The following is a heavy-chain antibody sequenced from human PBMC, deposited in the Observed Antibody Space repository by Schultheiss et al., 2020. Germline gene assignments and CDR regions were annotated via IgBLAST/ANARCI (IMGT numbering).Heavy chain of an antibody. V-gene: IGHV4-61*05. CDR1: GGSISSSSYY. Sequence: SETLSLTCTVSGGSISSSSYYWGWIRQPPGKGLEWIGYIYYIGRTNYNPSLKSRVSMSVDTSKSQISLKVTSVTAADTAVYYCVRVCRASQSCYFDSWGQGALVNVSS. J-gene: IGHJ4*02. CDR3: VRVCRASQSCYFDS. CDR2: IYYIGRT.